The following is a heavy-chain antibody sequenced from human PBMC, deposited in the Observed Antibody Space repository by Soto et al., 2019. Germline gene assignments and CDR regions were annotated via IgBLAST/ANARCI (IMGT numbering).Heavy chain of an antibody. V-gene: IGHV4-59*08. D-gene: IGHD5-18*01. CDR2: IYYSGST. Sequence: ETLSLTCTVSGGSISSYYWSWIRQPPGKGLEWIGYIYYSGSTNYNPSLKSRVTISVDTSKNQFSLKLSSVTAADTAVYYCARHRYSYGVYYFDYWGQGTLVTVSS. CDR1: GGSISSYY. J-gene: IGHJ4*02. CDR3: ARHRYSYGVYYFDY.